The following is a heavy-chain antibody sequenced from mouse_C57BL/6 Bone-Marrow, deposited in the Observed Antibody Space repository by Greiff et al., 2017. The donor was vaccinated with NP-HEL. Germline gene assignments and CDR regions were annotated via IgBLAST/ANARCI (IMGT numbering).Heavy chain of an antibody. D-gene: IGHD1-1*01. J-gene: IGHJ2*01. CDR1: GYTFTSYW. V-gene: IGHV1-59*01. CDR3: ARTITTVVAD. Sequence: VQLQQSGAELVRPGTSVKLSCKAPGYTFTSYWMHWVKQRPGQGLEWIGVIVPSDSYTNYNQKFKGKATLTVDTSSSTAYMQLSSLTSEDSAVYYCARTITTVVADWGQGTTLTVSS. CDR2: IVPSDSYT.